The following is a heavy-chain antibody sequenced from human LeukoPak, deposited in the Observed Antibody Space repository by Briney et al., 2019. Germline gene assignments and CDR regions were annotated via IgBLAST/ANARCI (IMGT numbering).Heavy chain of an antibody. J-gene: IGHJ6*03. V-gene: IGHV4-4*02. Sequence: PSGTLSLTCAVSGGSISSNNWWSWVRQPPGKGLEWIGEIWHSGSTNYNPSLKSRVTISVDTSKNQFSLKLSSVTAADTAVYYCARHGHYDFWRELYYYYYYMDVWGKGTTVTVSS. D-gene: IGHD3-3*01. CDR1: GGSISSNNW. CDR3: ARHGHYDFWRELYYYYYYMDV. CDR2: IWHSGST.